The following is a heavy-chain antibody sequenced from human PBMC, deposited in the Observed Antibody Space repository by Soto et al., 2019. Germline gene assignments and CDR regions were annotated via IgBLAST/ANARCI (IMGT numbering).Heavy chain of an antibody. CDR2: ISSSSSTI. Sequence: EVQLVESGGGLVQPGGSLRLSCAASGFTFSSYSMNWVRQAPGKGLEWVSYISSSSSTIYYADSVKGRFTISRDNAKNSLYLQMNSLRAEDTAVYYCARDLWFGEGPWGQGTLVTVSS. CDR3: ARDLWFGEGP. D-gene: IGHD3-10*01. V-gene: IGHV3-48*01. CDR1: GFTFSSYS. J-gene: IGHJ5*02.